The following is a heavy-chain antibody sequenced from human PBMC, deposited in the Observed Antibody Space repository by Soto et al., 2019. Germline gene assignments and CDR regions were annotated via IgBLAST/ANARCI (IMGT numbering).Heavy chain of an antibody. CDR1: GYTFTSYD. CDR2: MNPNSGNT. J-gene: IGHJ4*02. Sequence: ASVKVSCKASGYTFTSYDINWVRQATGQGLEWMGWMNPNSGNTGFAQKFKGRVAMTRNTSISTAYMELSSLRSEDTAVYYCARGRSYGFPFDYWGQGTPVTVSS. V-gene: IGHV1-8*01. D-gene: IGHD5-18*01. CDR3: ARGRSYGFPFDY.